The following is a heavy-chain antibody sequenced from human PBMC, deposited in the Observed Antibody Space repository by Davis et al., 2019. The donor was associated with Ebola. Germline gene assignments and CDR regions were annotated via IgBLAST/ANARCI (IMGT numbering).Heavy chain of an antibody. CDR1: GGSISGYD. V-gene: IGHV4-59*01. CDR2: IYYSGGT. Sequence: MPSETLSLTCTVSGGSISGYDWGWIRHPPGKGLEWIGYIYYSGGTNYNPSLKSRLSISVDTSKNQFSLRLNSVTTADTAVYYCARDQGYGRGYLDFWGRGALVTVSS. J-gene: IGHJ2*01. D-gene: IGHD5-12*01. CDR3: ARDQGYGRGYLDF.